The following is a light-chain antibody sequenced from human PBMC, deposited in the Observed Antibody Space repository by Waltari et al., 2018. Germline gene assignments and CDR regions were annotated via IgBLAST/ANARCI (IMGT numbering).Light chain of an antibody. V-gene: IGKV1-5*03. CDR2: KAS. Sequence: DIQMTQSPSTLSASVGDRVTITCRASQNINTWLAWYQQKPGKAPNLLIYKASSLQSGVPSMFSGSGSGTEFTLTISSLQPDDFATYYCQQYNSYSRTFGQGTKVEIK. CDR1: QNINTW. J-gene: IGKJ1*01. CDR3: QQYNSYSRT.